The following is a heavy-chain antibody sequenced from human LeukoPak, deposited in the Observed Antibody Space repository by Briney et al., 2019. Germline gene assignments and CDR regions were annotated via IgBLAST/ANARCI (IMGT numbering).Heavy chain of an antibody. D-gene: IGHD5-12*01. CDR2: IEDDGDQK. J-gene: IGHJ4*02. Sequence: PGGSLRVSCVASGFNFGNYWMSWVRQAPGKGLEFVGNIEDDGDQKNYVDSVKGRFTISRDNVKNSLYLQMNSLRVEDMAVYYCARDIIRGQSDFDSWGQGILVTVSS. V-gene: IGHV3-7*01. CDR3: ARDIIRGQSDFDS. CDR1: GFNFGNYW.